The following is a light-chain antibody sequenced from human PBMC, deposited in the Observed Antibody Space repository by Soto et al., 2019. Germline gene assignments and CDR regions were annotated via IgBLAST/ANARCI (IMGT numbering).Light chain of an antibody. J-gene: IGLJ1*01. Sequence: QSVLTQPPSASRTPGQRVTVSCSGSSSNIGGHLNPVYWFQQLPGSAPKLLLYKNNQRPSGVPDRFSGSTSAASASLAISGLRPEDEADYYCAAWDDSLSAYVFGTGTKVTVL. V-gene: IGLV1-47*01. CDR3: AAWDDSLSAYV. CDR1: SSNIGGHLNP. CDR2: KNN.